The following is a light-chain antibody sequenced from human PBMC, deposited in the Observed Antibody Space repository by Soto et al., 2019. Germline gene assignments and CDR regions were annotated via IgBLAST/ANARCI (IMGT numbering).Light chain of an antibody. CDR3: QQYNSYSGT. V-gene: IGKV1-5*01. Sequence: DIQMTPSPSTLSASVLYRVTITCRSSQSISSWLAWYQQKPGKAPKLLIYDASSLESGVPSRFSGSGSGTEFTLTISSLQPDDFATYYCQQYNSYSGTFGQGTKVDIK. CDR2: DAS. J-gene: IGKJ1*01. CDR1: QSISSW.